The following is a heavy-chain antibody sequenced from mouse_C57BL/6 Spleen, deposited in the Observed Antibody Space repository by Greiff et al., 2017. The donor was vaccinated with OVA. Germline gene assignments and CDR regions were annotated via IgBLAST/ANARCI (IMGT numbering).Heavy chain of an antibody. D-gene: IGHD2-1*01. CDR1: GYTFTDYY. J-gene: IGHJ3*01. Sequence: EVQLQQSGPELVKPGASVKISCKASGYTFTDYYMNWVKQSHGKSLEWIGDINPNNGGTSYNQKFKGKATLTVDKSSSTAYMELRSLTSEDSAVYYCARWGIYYGNYWFAYWGQGTLVTVSA. CDR2: INPNNGGT. CDR3: ARWGIYYGNYWFAY. V-gene: IGHV1-26*01.